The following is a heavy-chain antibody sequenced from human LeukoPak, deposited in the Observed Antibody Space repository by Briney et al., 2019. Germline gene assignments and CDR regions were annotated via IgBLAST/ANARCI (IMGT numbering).Heavy chain of an antibody. CDR3: ARDQSPYDILTGYYNPIDP. V-gene: IGHV3-30-3*01. Sequence: GGSLRLSCAASGFTFSSYAMHWVRQAPGKELEWVAVISYDGSNKYYADSVKGRFPLRRDNCKQTLYLKLNSLRAEDTAVYYCARDQSPYDILTGYYNPIDPWGQGTLVTVSS. D-gene: IGHD3-9*01. J-gene: IGHJ5*02. CDR1: GFTFSSYA. CDR2: ISYDGSNK.